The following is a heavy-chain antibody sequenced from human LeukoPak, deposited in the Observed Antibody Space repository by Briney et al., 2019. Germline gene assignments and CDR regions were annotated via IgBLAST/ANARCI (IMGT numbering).Heavy chain of an antibody. CDR2: IYYSGST. D-gene: IGHD5-18*01. Sequence: PSETLSLTCTVSGGSISSYYWSWIRQPPGKGLEWIGYIYYSGSTNYNPSLKSRVTISVDTSKNQFSLKLSSVTAADTAVYYCASRKVDTAMVTGYYYGMDVWGQGTTVTVSS. V-gene: IGHV4-59*12. J-gene: IGHJ6*02. CDR3: ASRKVDTAMVTGYYYGMDV. CDR1: GGSISSYY.